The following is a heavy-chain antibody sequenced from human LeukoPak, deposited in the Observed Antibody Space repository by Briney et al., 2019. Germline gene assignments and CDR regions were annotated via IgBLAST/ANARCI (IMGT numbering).Heavy chain of an antibody. CDR2: INHSGST. V-gene: IGHV4-34*01. Sequence: SETLSLTCAVYGGSFSGYYWSWIRQPPGKGLEWIGEINHSGSTNYNPSLKSRVTISVDTSKNQFSLKLNSVTAADTAVYYCAREFITSNWFDPWGQGTLVTVSS. J-gene: IGHJ5*02. CDR3: AREFITSNWFDP. CDR1: GGSFSGYY. D-gene: IGHD3-10*01.